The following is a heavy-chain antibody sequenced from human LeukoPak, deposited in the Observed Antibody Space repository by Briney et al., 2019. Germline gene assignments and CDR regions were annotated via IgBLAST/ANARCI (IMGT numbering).Heavy chain of an antibody. V-gene: IGHV3-23*01. CDR2: ISGSGGST. CDR1: GFTFSSYA. Sequence: GGSLRLACAASGFTFSSYAMSWVRQAPGKGLEWVSAISGSGGSTYYADSVKGRFTISRDNSKNTLYLQMNSLRAEDTAVYYCAKVDTAMGGYFDYWGQGTLVTVSS. CDR3: AKVDTAMGGYFDY. D-gene: IGHD5-18*01. J-gene: IGHJ4*02.